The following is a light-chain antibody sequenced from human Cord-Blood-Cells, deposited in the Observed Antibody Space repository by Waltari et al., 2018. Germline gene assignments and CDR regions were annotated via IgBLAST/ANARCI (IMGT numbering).Light chain of an antibody. J-gene: IGLJ2*01. CDR3: NSRDSSGNHHVV. CDR1: SLRSYY. V-gene: IGLV3-19*01. Sequence: SSELTQDPAVSVALGQTVRITCHGDSLRSYYASWYQQKPGQAHVLVIYGKNNRPSGIPDRFSGSSSGNTASLTITVAQAKDEADYYCNSRDSSGNHHVVFGGGTKLTVL. CDR2: GKN.